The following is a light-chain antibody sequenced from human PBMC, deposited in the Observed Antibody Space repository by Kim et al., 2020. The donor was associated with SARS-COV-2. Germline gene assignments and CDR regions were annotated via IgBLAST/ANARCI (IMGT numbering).Light chain of an antibody. CDR1: TGTVTSGHW. CDR2: DTS. Sequence: TVILTCGSSTGTVTSGHWPYWFQQKPGQAPTTLISDTSNKHSWTPARFSGFRRGGKAALTLSGAQPEDEAEYYCLLFYSGVQVFGGGTQLTVL. V-gene: IGLV7-46*01. J-gene: IGLJ3*02. CDR3: LLFYSGVQV.